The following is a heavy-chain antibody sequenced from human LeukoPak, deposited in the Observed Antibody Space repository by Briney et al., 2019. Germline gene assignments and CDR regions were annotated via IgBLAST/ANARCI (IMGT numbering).Heavy chain of an antibody. V-gene: IGHV3-30*18. J-gene: IGHJ5*02. D-gene: IGHD3-3*01. CDR2: ISYDGSNK. Sequence: GGSLRLSCAASGFTFSSYGMHWVRQAPGKGLEWVAVISYDGSNKYYADSVKGRFTISRDNSKNTLYLQMNSLRAEDTAVYYCAKDRAVVLSGEPLVPWFDPWGQGTLVTVSS. CDR3: AKDRAVVLSGEPLVPWFDP. CDR1: GFTFSSYG.